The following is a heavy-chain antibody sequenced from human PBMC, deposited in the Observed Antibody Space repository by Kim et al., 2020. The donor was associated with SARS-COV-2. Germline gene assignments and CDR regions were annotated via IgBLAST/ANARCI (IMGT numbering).Heavy chain of an antibody. CDR2: IYYSGST. CDR1: GGSISSYY. J-gene: IGHJ5*02. D-gene: IGHD2-15*01. V-gene: IGHV4-59*13. Sequence: SETLSLTCTVSGGSISSYYWSWIRQPPGKGLEWIGYIYYSGSTNYNPSLKSRVTISVDTSKNQFSLKLSSVTAADTAVYYCARGTDAIVVAWGWFDPWGQGTLVTVSS. CDR3: ARGTDAIVVAWGWFDP.